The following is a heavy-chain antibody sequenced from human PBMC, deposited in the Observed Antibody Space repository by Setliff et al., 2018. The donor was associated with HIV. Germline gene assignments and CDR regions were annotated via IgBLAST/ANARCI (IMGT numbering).Heavy chain of an antibody. CDR3: ARGRWFGEGPTNYYYYYMDV. CDR2: INHSGST. V-gene: IGHV4-34*01. CDR1: GGSFSGYY. D-gene: IGHD3-10*01. J-gene: IGHJ6*03. Sequence: SETLSLTCAVYGGSFSGYYWSWIRQPPGKGLEWIGEINHSGSTNYNPSLKSRVTISVATSKNQFSLTLSSVTAADTAVYYCARGRWFGEGPTNYYYYYMDVWGKGTTVTVSS.